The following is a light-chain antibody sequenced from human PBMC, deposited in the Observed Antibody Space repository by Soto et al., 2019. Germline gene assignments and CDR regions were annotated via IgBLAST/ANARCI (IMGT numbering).Light chain of an antibody. Sequence: DIQMTQSPSSLSASVGDRVTITCRASQSIYSSLNWYHQKPGKAPKLLIYAASNLQSGVPSRFSGRGSGKDFTLSISSLQPEDFATYYCQQSYSAPYTFGQGTKLEI. CDR2: AAS. CDR1: QSIYSS. V-gene: IGKV1-39*01. CDR3: QQSYSAPYT. J-gene: IGKJ2*01.